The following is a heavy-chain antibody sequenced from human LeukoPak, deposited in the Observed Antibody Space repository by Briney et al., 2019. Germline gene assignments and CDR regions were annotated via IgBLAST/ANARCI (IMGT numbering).Heavy chain of an antibody. D-gene: IGHD2-2*01. J-gene: IGHJ3*02. CDR3: ARKLLWDDAFDI. Sequence: PGRSLRLSCAASGFTFSSYGMHWVRQAPGKGLEWVAVISYDGSNKYYADSVKGRFTISRDNSKNTLYLQMNSLRAEDTAVYYCARKLLWDDAFDIWGQGTMVTVSS. V-gene: IGHV3-30*03. CDR2: ISYDGSNK. CDR1: GFTFSSYG.